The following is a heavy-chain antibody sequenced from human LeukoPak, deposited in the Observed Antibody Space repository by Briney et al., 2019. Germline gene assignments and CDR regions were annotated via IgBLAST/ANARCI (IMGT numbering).Heavy chain of an antibody. CDR2: IKRKSDGGTA. J-gene: IGHJ4*02. CDR1: GFTFSNAW. CDR3: TTVTDGGLDY. Sequence: PGGSLRLSCAASGFTFSNAWMSWFRQAPGKGLEWVGRIKRKSDGGTADHAAPVKGRFTISRDDSKNTLYLQMNSLKTEDTAVYYCTTVTDGGLDYWGQGTLVTVSS. V-gene: IGHV3-15*01.